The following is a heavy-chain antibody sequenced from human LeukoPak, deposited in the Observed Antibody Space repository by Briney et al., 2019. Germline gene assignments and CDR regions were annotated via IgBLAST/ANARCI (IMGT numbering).Heavy chain of an antibody. J-gene: IGHJ4*02. CDR1: GYSFTSYW. Sequence: GESLKISCKGSGYSFTSYWIGWVRQMPGKGLEWMGIICPGDSDTRYSPSFQGQVTISADKSISTAYLQWSSLKASDTAMYYCARLVDYYDSSGYYGYWGQGTLVTVSS. V-gene: IGHV5-51*01. D-gene: IGHD3-22*01. CDR3: ARLVDYYDSSGYYGY. CDR2: ICPGDSDT.